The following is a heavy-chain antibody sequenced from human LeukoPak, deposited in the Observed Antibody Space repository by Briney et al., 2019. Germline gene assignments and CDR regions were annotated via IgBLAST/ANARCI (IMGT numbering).Heavy chain of an antibody. D-gene: IGHD2-2*01. J-gene: IGHJ4*02. CDR2: IYYSGST. V-gene: IGHV4-61*01. Sequence: SETLSLTCTVSGVTVSSGSYYWRWIRQPPGKGLEWIGYIYYSGSTNYNPSLKSRVTISVDTSKNQFSLKLSSVTAADTAVYYCARSHCSSTSCPDYFDYWGQGTLVTVSS. CDR1: GVTVSSGSYY. CDR3: ARSHCSSTSCPDYFDY.